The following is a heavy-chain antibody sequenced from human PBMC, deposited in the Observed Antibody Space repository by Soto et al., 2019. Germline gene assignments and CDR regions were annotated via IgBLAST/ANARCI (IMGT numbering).Heavy chain of an antibody. Sequence: PSETLSLTCTVSGGSISSSSYYWGWIRQPPGKGLEWIGSIYYSGSTYYNPSLKSRVTISVDTSKNQFSLKLSSVTAADTAVYYCATMEGYCSGGSCYSADYYYGMDVWGQGTTVT. D-gene: IGHD2-15*01. J-gene: IGHJ6*02. V-gene: IGHV4-39*01. CDR1: GGSISSSSYY. CDR3: ATMEGYCSGGSCYSADYYYGMDV. CDR2: IYYSGST.